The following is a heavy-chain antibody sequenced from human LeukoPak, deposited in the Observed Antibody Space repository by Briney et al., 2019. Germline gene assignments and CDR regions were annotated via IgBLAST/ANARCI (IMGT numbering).Heavy chain of an antibody. CDR3: ARENIVVVPAANPRFDP. CDR2: INHSGST. J-gene: IGHJ5*02. V-gene: IGHV4-34*01. D-gene: IGHD2-2*01. CDR1: GGSFSGYY. Sequence: SETLSLTCAVYGGSFSGYYWSWIRQPPGKGLEWIGEINHSGSTNYNPSLTSRVTISVAPSKNQFSLKLSSVTAADTAVYYCARENIVVVPAANPRFDPWGQGTLVTVSS.